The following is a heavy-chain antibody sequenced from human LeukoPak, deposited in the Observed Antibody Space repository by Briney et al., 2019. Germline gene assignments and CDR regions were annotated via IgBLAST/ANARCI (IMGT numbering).Heavy chain of an antibody. D-gene: IGHD3-22*01. J-gene: IGHJ4*02. CDR1: GYTFTSYY. V-gene: IGHV1-46*03. Sequence: ASVTVSCKASGYTFTSYYMHWLRQPPAQELEWMGIIHHNGGSTSYAQKFQGRVTMTMDTSRSTVYMELSSLRSEDTAVYYCARASDSSGYYAPQHYFDYWGQGTLVTVSS. CDR3: ARASDSSGYYAPQHYFDY. CDR2: IHHNGGST.